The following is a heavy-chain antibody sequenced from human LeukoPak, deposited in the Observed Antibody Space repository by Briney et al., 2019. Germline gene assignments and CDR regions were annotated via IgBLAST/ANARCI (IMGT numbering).Heavy chain of an antibody. J-gene: IGHJ5*02. CDR2: IYYSGST. CDR1: GGSISSYY. V-gene: IGHV4-59*12. Sequence: SETLSLTCTVSGGSISSYYWSWIRQPPGKGPEWIGYIYYSGSTNYNPSLKSRVTISVDTSKNQFSLKLSSVTAADTAVYYCARRKKNWFDPWGQGTLVTVSS. CDR3: ARRKKNWFDP.